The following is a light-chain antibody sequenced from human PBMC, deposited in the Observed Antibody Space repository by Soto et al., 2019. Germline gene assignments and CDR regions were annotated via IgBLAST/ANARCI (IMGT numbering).Light chain of an antibody. V-gene: IGKV1-39*01. CDR3: QQNYITPLA. Sequence: DVQITQYKSSLSASVGDRVTITCQASQDISRYLNWYQQKPGKAPNLLIYAASTLESGVPSRFSGSGSGTDFTLTISSLQLEDFATYYCQQNYITPLAFGGVSNVDIK. CDR2: AAS. J-gene: IGKJ4*01. CDR1: QDISRY.